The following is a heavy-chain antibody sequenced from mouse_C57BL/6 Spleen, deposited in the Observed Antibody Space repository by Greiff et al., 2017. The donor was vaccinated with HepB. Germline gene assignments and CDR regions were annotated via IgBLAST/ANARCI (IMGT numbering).Heavy chain of an antibody. D-gene: IGHD2-1*01. V-gene: IGHV1-15*01. CDR3: TKEVYYGTTY. J-gene: IGHJ3*01. CDR2: IDPETGGT. Sequence: QVQLKESGAELVRPGASVTLSCKASGYTFTDYEMHWVKQTPVHGLEWIGAIDPETGGTAYNQKFKGKAILTADKSSSTAYMELRSLTSEDSAVYYCTKEVYYGTTYWGQGTLVTVSA. CDR1: GYTFTDYE.